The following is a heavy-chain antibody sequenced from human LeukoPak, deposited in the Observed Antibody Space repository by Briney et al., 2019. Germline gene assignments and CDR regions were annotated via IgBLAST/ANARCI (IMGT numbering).Heavy chain of an antibody. Sequence: GGSLGLSCAASGFTFSTYAMSWVRQAPGKGLEWVSGISGSGDSTYYADSVKGRFTISRDNSKNTLYLQMNSLRAEDTAVYYCAKCASGRRSFFDYWGQGALVTVSS. D-gene: IGHD3-16*01. CDR3: AKCASGRRSFFDY. CDR2: ISGSGDST. CDR1: GFTFSTYA. J-gene: IGHJ4*02. V-gene: IGHV3-23*01.